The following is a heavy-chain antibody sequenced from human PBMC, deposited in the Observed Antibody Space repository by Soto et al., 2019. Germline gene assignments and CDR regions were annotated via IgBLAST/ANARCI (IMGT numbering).Heavy chain of an antibody. CDR3: ATEAALKPFSS. Sequence: GGSLRLSCVASGFTFSDYNMNWVRQAPGKGLEWVSHISGTSVYIHYADSVKGRFTISRDNAKNSVYLQMDSLRVEDTAVYYFATEAALKPFSSWGQGAPVTVSS. CDR1: GFTFSDYN. D-gene: IGHD6-25*01. CDR2: ISGTSVYI. J-gene: IGHJ5*02. V-gene: IGHV3-21*01.